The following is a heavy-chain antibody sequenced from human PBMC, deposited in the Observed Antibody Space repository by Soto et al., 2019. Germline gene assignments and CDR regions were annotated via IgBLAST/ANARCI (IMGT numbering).Heavy chain of an antibody. J-gene: IGHJ4*02. CDR1: GGSISNSNYY. CDR3: ERHTIWLLLSDY. CDR2: IYYTGNT. Sequence: SETLSLTYNVSGGSISNSNYYWGWIRQPPGKGLEWIGSIYYTGNTYYNPSLKSRVTISVDTSKNQSSLKLDSVTAADTAVYFCERHTIWLLLSDYWGQGSLVTVSS. V-gene: IGHV4-39*01. D-gene: IGHD3-22*01.